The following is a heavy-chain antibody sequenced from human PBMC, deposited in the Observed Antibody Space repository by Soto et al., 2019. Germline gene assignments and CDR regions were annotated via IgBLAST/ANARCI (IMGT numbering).Heavy chain of an antibody. D-gene: IGHD5-12*01. V-gene: IGHV3-23*01. J-gene: IGHJ4*02. CDR2: ISGSGGST. CDR3: AKDPVATIMYYFDY. Sequence: GGSLRLSCASSGFTFSSYAMSWVRQAPGKGLEWVSAISGSGGSTYYADSVKGRFTISRDNSKNTLYLQMNSLRAEDTAVYYCAKDPVATIMYYFDYWGQGTLVTVSS. CDR1: GFTFSSYA.